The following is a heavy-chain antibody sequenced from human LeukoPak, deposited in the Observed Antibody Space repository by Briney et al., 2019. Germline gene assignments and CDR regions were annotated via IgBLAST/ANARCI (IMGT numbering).Heavy chain of an antibody. Sequence: GGSLRLSCAASGFTFSSYGMSWVRQAPGKGLEWVSAISGSGGSTYYADSVKGRFTISRDNPKNTLYLQMNSLRAEDTAVYYCAKDLTDIVVVVAPGWFDPWGQGTLVTVSS. CDR3: AKDLTDIVVVVAPGWFDP. D-gene: IGHD2-15*01. CDR2: ISGSGGST. J-gene: IGHJ5*02. CDR1: GFTFSSYG. V-gene: IGHV3-23*01.